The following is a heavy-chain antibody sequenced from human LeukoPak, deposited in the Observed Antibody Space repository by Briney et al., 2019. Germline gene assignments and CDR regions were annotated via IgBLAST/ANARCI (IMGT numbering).Heavy chain of an antibody. V-gene: IGHV3-21*01. Sequence: PGGSLRLSCAASGFTFSSYSMNWVRQAPGKGLEWVSSISSSSSYIYYADSVKGRFTISRDNAKNSLYLQMNSLRAEDTAVYYCARDYDSSGYLLGYYYYYMDVWGQGTMVTVSS. J-gene: IGHJ6*03. CDR1: GFTFSSYS. CDR2: ISSSSSYI. D-gene: IGHD3-22*01. CDR3: ARDYDSSGYLLGYYYYYMDV.